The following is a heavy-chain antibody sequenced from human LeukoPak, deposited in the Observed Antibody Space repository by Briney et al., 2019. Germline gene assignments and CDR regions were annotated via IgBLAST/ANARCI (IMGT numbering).Heavy chain of an antibody. J-gene: IGHJ4*02. CDR3: AVGPRRITIFGHRGLHNFDH. Sequence: SETLSLTCTVSGGSISSSSYYWGWIRQPPGKGLEWIGSIYYSGSTYYNPSLKSRVTISVDTSKNQFSLKLSSVTAADTAVYYCAVGPRRITIFGHRGLHNFDHWGQGTLVTVSS. CDR2: IYYSGST. CDR1: GGSISSSSYY. D-gene: IGHD3-3*01. V-gene: IGHV4-39*07.